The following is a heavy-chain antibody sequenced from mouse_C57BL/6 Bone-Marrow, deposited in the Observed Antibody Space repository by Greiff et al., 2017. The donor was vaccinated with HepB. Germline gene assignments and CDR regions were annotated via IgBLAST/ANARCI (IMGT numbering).Heavy chain of an antibody. CDR1: GFTFSSYG. J-gene: IGHJ2*01. V-gene: IGHV5-6*02. D-gene: IGHD3-2*02. Sequence: DVMLVESGGDLVKPGGSLKLSCAASGFTFSSYGMSWVRQTPDKRLEWVATISSGGSYTYYPDSVKGRFTISRDNAKNTLYLQMSSLKSEDTAMYYCARHMGDSSGLWGQGTTLTVSS. CDR3: ARHMGDSSGL. CDR2: ISSGGSYT.